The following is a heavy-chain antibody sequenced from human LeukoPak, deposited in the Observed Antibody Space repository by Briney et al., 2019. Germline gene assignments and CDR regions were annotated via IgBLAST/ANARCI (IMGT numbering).Heavy chain of an antibody. V-gene: IGHV1-18*01. CDR3: ARDWGTGYDLGIGY. CDR1: RYTFTNYG. Sequence: ASVNVSFKASRYTFTNYGISWVRQAPGQGVEWMGWIRGYNGNTMYSQKLKGRVTLTTDTSTSTAYLELRSLRSDDTAVYYRARDWGTGYDLGIGYWGQGTLVTVSS. D-gene: IGHD2-8*02. J-gene: IGHJ4*02. CDR2: IRGYNGNT.